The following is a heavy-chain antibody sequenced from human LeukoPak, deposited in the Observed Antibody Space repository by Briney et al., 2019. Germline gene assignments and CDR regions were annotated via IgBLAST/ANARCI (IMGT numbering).Heavy chain of an antibody. CDR2: ISGSGGNT. CDR1: GFIFSSYG. D-gene: IGHD3-22*01. V-gene: IGHV3-23*01. J-gene: IGHJ4*02. Sequence: PGGSLRLSCAASGFIFSSYGMSWVRQPPGKGLEWVSAISGSGGNTHYADSVKGRFTISRDNSKNTLFLQMNSLRAEDTAVYYCAKDTDTMIVDYWGQGTLVTVSS. CDR3: AKDTDTMIVDY.